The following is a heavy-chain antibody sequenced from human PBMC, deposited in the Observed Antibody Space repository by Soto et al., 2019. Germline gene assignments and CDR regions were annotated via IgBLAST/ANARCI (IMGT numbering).Heavy chain of an antibody. V-gene: IGHV3-30*19. CDR2: TSYDGSDK. D-gene: IGHD3-16*01. J-gene: IGHJ1*01. CDR3: ARCGWTGELDV. Sequence: QVQLVESGGGVVQPGTSLRVSCVGSGFTFRRYVIHWVRQALGKGLEWVALTSYDGSDKYYDDSVRGRFTMSRDNSRNTLDLDRDSLIFEYTAVYCCARCGWTGELDVWGQGTVVSVSS. CDR1: GFTFRRYV.